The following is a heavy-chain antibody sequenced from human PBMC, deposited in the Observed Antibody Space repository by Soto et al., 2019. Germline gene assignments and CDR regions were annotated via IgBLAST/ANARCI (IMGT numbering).Heavy chain of an antibody. V-gene: IGHV1-18*01. Sequence: VQLVQSGVEVKKPGASVKVSCKASGYTFTNYGISWVRQAPGQGLEWMGWISAYNGNTNYAQNLQGRVTMTTDTSTSTAYMELRSLRSDDTAVYYCARDPTGIAAAGIDYWGQGTLVTVSS. CDR2: ISAYNGNT. D-gene: IGHD6-13*01. J-gene: IGHJ4*02. CDR3: ARDPTGIAAAGIDY. CDR1: GYTFTNYG.